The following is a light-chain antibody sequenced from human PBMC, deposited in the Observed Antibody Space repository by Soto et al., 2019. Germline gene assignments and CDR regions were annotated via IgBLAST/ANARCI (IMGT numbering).Light chain of an antibody. Sequence: TQSASTRSVSRGERATVSCRASQSVGSDLGWYQQKPGKAPRLLIYGACSRATGIPDRFSGSGSGTDFTLTISRLEHEDFAVYCCQQYGSSLGVNFGGGTKVDIK. V-gene: IGKV3-20*01. CDR3: QQYGSSLGVN. CDR2: GAC. J-gene: IGKJ4*01. CDR1: QSVGSD.